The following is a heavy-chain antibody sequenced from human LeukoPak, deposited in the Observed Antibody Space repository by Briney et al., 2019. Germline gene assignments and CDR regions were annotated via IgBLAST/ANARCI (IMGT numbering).Heavy chain of an antibody. CDR3: GKDRNYVSGSYYPGVDY. CDR2: ISYDGSNT. D-gene: IGHD3-10*01. Sequence: PGGSLRLSCAASGFTFRSYAIHWVRQAPGKGLEWVALISYDGSNTYYADSVRGRFTISRDNSKNTLFLQMNSLRAEDTAVYFCGKDRNYVSGSYYPGVDYWGQGTLVIVSS. J-gene: IGHJ4*02. V-gene: IGHV3-30*19. CDR1: GFTFRSYA.